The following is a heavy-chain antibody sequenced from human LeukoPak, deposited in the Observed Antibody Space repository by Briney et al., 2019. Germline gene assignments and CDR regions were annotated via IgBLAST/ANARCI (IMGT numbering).Heavy chain of an antibody. J-gene: IGHJ4*02. V-gene: IGHV4-31*03. CDR3: ARVLGFSLYYFDY. CDR2: IYYSGST. Sequence: PSETLSLTCTVSGGSISSGGYYWSWIRQHPGKGLEWIGYIYYSGSTYYNPSLKSRVTISVDTAKNQFSLKLSSVTAADTAVYYCARVLGFSLYYFDYWGQGTLVTVSS. CDR1: GGSISSGGYY. D-gene: IGHD3-3*01.